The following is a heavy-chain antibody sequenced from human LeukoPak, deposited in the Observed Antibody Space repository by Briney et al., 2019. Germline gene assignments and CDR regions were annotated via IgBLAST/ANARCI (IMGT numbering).Heavy chain of an antibody. CDR2: INHSGST. J-gene: IGHJ5*02. CDR1: GGSFSGYY. Sequence: PSETLSLTCAVYGGSFSGYYWSWIRQPPGKGLEWIGDINHSGSTNYNPSLKSRVTISVDTSKNQFSLKLSSVTAADTAVYYCAREALLWFGEFNWFDPWGQGTLVTVSS. V-gene: IGHV4-34*01. D-gene: IGHD3-10*01. CDR3: AREALLWFGEFNWFDP.